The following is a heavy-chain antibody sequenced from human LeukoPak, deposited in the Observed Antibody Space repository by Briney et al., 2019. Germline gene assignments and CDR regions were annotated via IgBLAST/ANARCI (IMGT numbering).Heavy chain of an antibody. CDR1: GFTFSNYG. V-gene: IGHV3-33*01. J-gene: IGHJ3*02. Sequence: GGSLRLSCAASGFTFSNYGMHWVRQAPGKGLEWVAVIWYDGSNKYYADSVKGRFSISRDNSKNTLYLQMNSLRAEDTAVYYCARDPNLYYYDSSGPRNAFDIWGQGTMVTVSS. CDR3: ARDPNLYYYDSSGPRNAFDI. CDR2: IWYDGSNK. D-gene: IGHD3-22*01.